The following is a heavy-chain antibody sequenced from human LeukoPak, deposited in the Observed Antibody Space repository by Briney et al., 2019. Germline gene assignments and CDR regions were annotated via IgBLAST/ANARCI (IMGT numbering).Heavy chain of an antibody. J-gene: IGHJ4*02. V-gene: IGHV1-8*01. CDR2: MNPISGNT. CDR1: GYTFSNND. Sequence: GASVKVSCKASGYTFSNNDINWVRQATGQGLEWMGWMNPISGNTGFAQKFQGRVSITRDTAISTAYMEVSSLRSEGTAVYYCARNLLDIADPWESSGYWGQGTLVTVSS. CDR3: ARNLLDIADPWESSGY. D-gene: IGHD5-12*01.